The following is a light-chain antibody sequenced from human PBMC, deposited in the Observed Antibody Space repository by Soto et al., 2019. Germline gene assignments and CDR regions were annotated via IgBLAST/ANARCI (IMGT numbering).Light chain of an antibody. CDR1: SSDVGSYNR. CDR2: EVS. J-gene: IGLJ1*01. Sequence: ALTQPPSVSGSPGQSVAISCTGTSSDVGSYNRVSWYQQPPGTAPKVMIYEVSNRPSGVPDRFSGSKSGNTASLTISGLQAEDEADYYCSSYTSSSTYVFGTGTKVTVL. CDR3: SSYTSSSTYV. V-gene: IGLV2-18*02.